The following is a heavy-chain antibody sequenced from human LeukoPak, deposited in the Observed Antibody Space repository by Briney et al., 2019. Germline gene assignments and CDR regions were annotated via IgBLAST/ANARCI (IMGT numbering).Heavy chain of an antibody. J-gene: IGHJ4*02. CDR3: ARKENVYYYFDY. D-gene: IGHD3-10*01. CDR2: IYHSGTT. CDR1: GYSITSSSW. V-gene: IGHV4-28*01. Sequence: SETLSLTCAVSGYSITSSSWWGWIRQPPGKGLEWIGYIYHSGTTYYNPSLQSRVTMSVDTSKNQFSLKLSSVTAVDTAVHYCARKENVYYYFDYWGQGTLVTVSS.